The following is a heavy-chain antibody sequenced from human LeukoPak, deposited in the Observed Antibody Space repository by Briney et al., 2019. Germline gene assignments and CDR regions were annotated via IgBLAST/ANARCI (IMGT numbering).Heavy chain of an antibody. CDR1: GFALSTYW. CDR3: ARDLGYGALDP. D-gene: IGHD4-17*01. Sequence: GESLTLSCAASGFALSTYWMNWVRQAPGKGLEWVVLINPDGSQTNYVDSVRGRFTISRDNAENSFYLQMNSLRAEDTAVYYCARDLGYGALDPWGQGTLVTVSS. J-gene: IGHJ5*02. V-gene: IGHV3-7*01. CDR2: INPDGSQT.